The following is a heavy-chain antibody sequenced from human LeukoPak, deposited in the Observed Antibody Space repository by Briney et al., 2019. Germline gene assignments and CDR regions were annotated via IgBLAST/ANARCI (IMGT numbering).Heavy chain of an antibody. V-gene: IGHV4-59*08. J-gene: IGHJ4*02. D-gene: IGHD3-10*01. CDR2: IYYSGST. Sequence: PSETLSLTCTVSGGSISSYYWSWIRQPPGKGLEWIGYIYYSGSTNYNPSLKSRVTISVDTSKNQFSLKLSSVTAADTAVYYCARSTASMVRGVILGYWGQGTLVTVSS. CDR1: GGSISSYY. CDR3: ARSTASMVRGVILGY.